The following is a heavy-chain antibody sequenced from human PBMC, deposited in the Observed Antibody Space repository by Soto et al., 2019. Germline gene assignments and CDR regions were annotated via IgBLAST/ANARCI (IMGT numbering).Heavy chain of an antibody. CDR2: IFYSGST. CDR3: ARVGGSAAHYYYYYYMDV. Sequence: ETLSLTCTVSGGSISSYYWSWIRQPPGKGLEWIGYIFYSGSTNYNPSLKSRVTISVETSKNQFSLKLSSVTAADTAVYYCARVGGSAAHYYYYYYMDVWGKGTTVTVSS. CDR1: GGSISSYY. J-gene: IGHJ6*03. D-gene: IGHD1-26*01. V-gene: IGHV4-59*12.